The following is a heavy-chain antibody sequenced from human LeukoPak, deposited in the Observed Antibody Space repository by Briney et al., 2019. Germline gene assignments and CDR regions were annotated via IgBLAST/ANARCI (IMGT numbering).Heavy chain of an antibody. D-gene: IGHD4-17*01. CDR2: IYYSGST. CDR3: ARGKDYGDYLDAFDI. Sequence: PSQTLSLTCTVSGGSISSGGYYWSWIRQHPGKGLEWIGYIYYSGSTYYSPSLKSRVTISVDTSKNQFSLKLGSVTAADTAVYYCARGKDYGDYLDAFDIWGQGTMVTVSS. CDR1: GGSISSGGYY. V-gene: IGHV4-31*03. J-gene: IGHJ3*02.